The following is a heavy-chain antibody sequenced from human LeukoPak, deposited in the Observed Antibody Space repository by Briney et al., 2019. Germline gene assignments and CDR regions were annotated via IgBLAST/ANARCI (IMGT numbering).Heavy chain of an antibody. CDR3: ARVEYSSSWTNWFDP. Sequence: PSETLSLTCTVSGGSISGYYWTWIRQPPGKGLEWIGQIYYTGSTDYNPSLKSRLTMSVDTSKNQFSLRLSSVTAADTAVYYCARVEYSSSWTNWFDPWGQGTLVTVSS. D-gene: IGHD6-13*01. J-gene: IGHJ5*02. V-gene: IGHV4-59*01. CDR2: IYYTGST. CDR1: GGSISGYY.